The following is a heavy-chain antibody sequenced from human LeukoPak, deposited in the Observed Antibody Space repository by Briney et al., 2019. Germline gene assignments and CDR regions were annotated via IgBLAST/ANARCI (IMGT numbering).Heavy chain of an antibody. V-gene: IGHV4-38-2*01. CDR1: GYSVSGAYY. D-gene: IGHD5-18*01. CDR2: MYHSGST. CDR3: ARTSTVDTLVGLHWFGP. J-gene: IGHJ5*02. Sequence: SETLSLTCAVSGYSVSGAYYWAWIRHPPGKGLQWIGSMYHSGSTYYNPSLKSRVTMSLDTSKNQFFLRLTSVTAADTAVYYCARTSTVDTLVGLHWFGPLGQGTLVTVSS.